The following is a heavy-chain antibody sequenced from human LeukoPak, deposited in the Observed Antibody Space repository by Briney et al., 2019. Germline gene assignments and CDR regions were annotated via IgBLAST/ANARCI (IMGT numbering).Heavy chain of an antibody. Sequence: LCLTCAVYGGSFSGSCWSWSRQRPGKGLEWVSAISGSGGSTYYADSVKGRFTISRDNSKNPLYLQMNSLRAEDTAVYYCAKDREIAAAVGTDAFDIWGQGTMVTVSS. J-gene: IGHJ3*02. D-gene: IGHD6-13*01. CDR3: AKDREIAAAVGTDAFDI. V-gene: IGHV3-23*01. CDR2: ISGSGGST. CDR1: GGSFSGSC.